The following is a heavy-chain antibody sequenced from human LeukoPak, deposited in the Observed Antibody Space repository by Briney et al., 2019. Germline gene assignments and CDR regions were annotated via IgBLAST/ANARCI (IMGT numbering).Heavy chain of an antibody. D-gene: IGHD1-1*01. CDR3: ARGKQNAVDY. CDR2: IYASGST. J-gene: IGHJ4*02. CDR1: SGSISGSYY. V-gene: IGHV4-4*07. Sequence: SETLSLTCIVSSGSISGSYYWYWIRQPAGKGLEWIGRIYASGSTNYDPSLKSRVTISVDKSNNQFSLMVTSVTAADTAVYYCARGKQNAVDYWGQGILVTVSS.